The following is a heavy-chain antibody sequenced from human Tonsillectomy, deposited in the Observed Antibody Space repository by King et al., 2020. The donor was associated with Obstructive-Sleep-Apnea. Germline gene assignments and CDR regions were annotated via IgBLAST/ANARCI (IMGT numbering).Heavy chain of an antibody. CDR2: IYHSGST. Sequence: QLQESGPGLVKPSGTLSLTCAVSGGSISSSNWWSWVRQPPGKGLEWIGEIYHSGSTNYNPSLRSRVTISVDKSKNQFSLKLSSVTAAATAVSDCARGTDYSDSSGYYDAFDSWGQGTMVTVSS. D-gene: IGHD3-22*01. V-gene: IGHV4-4*02. CDR3: ARGTDYSDSSGYYDAFDS. CDR1: GGSISSSNW. J-gene: IGHJ3*02.